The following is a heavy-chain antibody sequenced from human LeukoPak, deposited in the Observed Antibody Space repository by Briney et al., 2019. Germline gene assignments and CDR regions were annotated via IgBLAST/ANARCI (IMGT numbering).Heavy chain of an antibody. CDR2: ISGSGVSA. V-gene: IGHV3-23*01. Sequence: GGSLRLSCAVSGFIFSNFAMSWVRQAPGKGLEWVSAISGSGVSAYYRDSVKGRLTISRDNSKNTLLLQMNSLTAEDTAVYYCAKSRQDTAMINYYFDYWGQGTLVTVSS. D-gene: IGHD5-18*01. J-gene: IGHJ4*02. CDR1: GFIFSNFA. CDR3: AKSRQDTAMINYYFDY.